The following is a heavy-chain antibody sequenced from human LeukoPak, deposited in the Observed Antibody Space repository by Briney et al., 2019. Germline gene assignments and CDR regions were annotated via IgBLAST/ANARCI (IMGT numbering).Heavy chain of an antibody. CDR2: IYYSGST. J-gene: IGHJ3*02. CDR3: AKDHKHALDI. D-gene: IGHD2-15*01. Sequence: SETLSLACTVSGGSISSSSYYWGWIRQPPGKGLEWIGSIYYSGSTYYNPSLKSRVTISVDTSKNQFSLKLSSVTAADTAVYYCAKDHKHALDIWGQGTMVTVSS. CDR1: GGSISSSSYY. V-gene: IGHV4-39*07.